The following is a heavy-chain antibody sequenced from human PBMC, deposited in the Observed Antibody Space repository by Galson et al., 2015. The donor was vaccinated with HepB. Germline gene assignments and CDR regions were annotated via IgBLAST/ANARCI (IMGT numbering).Heavy chain of an antibody. V-gene: IGHV1-3*01. CDR2: INAGNGNT. CDR1: GYTFTSYA. CDR3: ARDFAGVVAATPEIEEPNMDV. Sequence: SVKVSCKASGYTFTSYAMHWVRQAPGQRLEWVGWINAGNGNTKYSQKFKGRVTITRDTTASTAYMELSSLRSEDTAVYYCARDFAGVVAATPEIEEPNMDVWGQGTTVTVSS. J-gene: IGHJ6*02. D-gene: IGHD2-15*01.